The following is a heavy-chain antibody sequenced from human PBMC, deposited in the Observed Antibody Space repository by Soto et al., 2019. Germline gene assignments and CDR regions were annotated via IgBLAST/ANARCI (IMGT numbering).Heavy chain of an antibody. CDR3: ARDQYYYGSGSYPYYHYGMDV. D-gene: IGHD3-10*01. V-gene: IGHV3-48*04. J-gene: IGHJ6*02. Sequence: GGSLRLSCAASGFTLSTYSLNWVRQAPRKGLEWLSYISGSSNTIYYADSVKGRFTISRDNAKNSLYLQINSLRAEDTAVYYCARDQYYYGSGSYPYYHYGMDVWGQGTTVTVSS. CDR1: GFTLSTYS. CDR2: ISGSSNTI.